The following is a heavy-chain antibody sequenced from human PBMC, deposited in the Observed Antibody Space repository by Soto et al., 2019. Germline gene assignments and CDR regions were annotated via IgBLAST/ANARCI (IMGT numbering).Heavy chain of an antibody. Sequence: GGSLRLSCAASGFTFSSYAMSWVRQAPGKGLEWVSAISGSGGSTYYADSVKGRFTISRDNSKNTLYLQMNSLRAEDTAVYYCAKTPNDSSGYYYFAWYFDYWGQGTLVTVSS. CDR2: ISGSGGST. V-gene: IGHV3-23*01. D-gene: IGHD3-22*01. CDR1: GFTFSSYA. J-gene: IGHJ4*02. CDR3: AKTPNDSSGYYYFAWYFDY.